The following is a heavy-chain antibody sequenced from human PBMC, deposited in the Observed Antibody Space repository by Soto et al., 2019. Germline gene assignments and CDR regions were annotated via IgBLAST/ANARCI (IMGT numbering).Heavy chain of an antibody. CDR3: ARRESYDILTGYYHFDR. D-gene: IGHD3-9*01. CDR1: GGSVSSSSYY. J-gene: IGHJ4*02. V-gene: IGHV4-39*01. CDR2: IYYSGST. Sequence: QLQLQESGPGLVKPSETLSLTCSVSGGSVSSSSYYWGWVRQPPGKGPEWIGSIYYSGSTYYNPSLKSRVTISVDTSKNQFSLKLTSVTAADTAVYFCARRESYDILTGYYHFDRWGQGTLVTVSS.